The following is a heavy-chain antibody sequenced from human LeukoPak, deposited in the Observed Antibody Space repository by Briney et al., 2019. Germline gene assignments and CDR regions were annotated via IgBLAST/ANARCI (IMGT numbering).Heavy chain of an antibody. CDR1: GFTFINYA. V-gene: IGHV3-30-3*01. CDR2: ISYDGANK. J-gene: IGHJ2*01. Sequence: SGGSLRLSCAASGFTFINYAIHWVRQAPGKGLEWVALISYDGANKYYADSVKGRFTISRDNSKNTLYLQMNSLRVEDTAVYYCARDGATVVTDWYLDLWGRGTLVTVSS. CDR3: ARDGATVVTDWYLDL. D-gene: IGHD4-23*01.